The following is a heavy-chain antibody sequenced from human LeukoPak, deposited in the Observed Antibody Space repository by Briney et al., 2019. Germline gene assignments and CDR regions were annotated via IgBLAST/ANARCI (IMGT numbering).Heavy chain of an antibody. D-gene: IGHD2-2*01. CDR3: AKVMYSSSWDQMDV. J-gene: IGHJ6*04. V-gene: IGHV3-33*06. CDR1: GFTFSSYS. CDR2: IWYDGSKK. Sequence: SGGSLRLSCAASGFTFSSYSMNWVRQAPGKGLEWVAVIWYDGSKKYYADSVKGRFTISRDNSKNTLYLQMNSLRAEDTAVYYCAKVMYSSSWDQMDVWGKGTTVSVSS.